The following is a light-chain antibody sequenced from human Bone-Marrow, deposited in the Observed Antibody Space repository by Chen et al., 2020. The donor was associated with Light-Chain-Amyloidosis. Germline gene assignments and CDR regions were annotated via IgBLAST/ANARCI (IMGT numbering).Light chain of an antibody. CDR2: RAT. J-gene: IGLJ2*01. Sequence: SYELTQPPTVSVSPGQTARITCSGADLRTKYADWYQQKPGQDTVLVIHRATETPPGSSERVSGSSSGPNATLTISGVQAEDEADYHWQAADSSGTYEVICGGGTKLTVL. CDR3: QAADSSGTYEVI. CDR1: DLRTKY. V-gene: IGLV3-25*03.